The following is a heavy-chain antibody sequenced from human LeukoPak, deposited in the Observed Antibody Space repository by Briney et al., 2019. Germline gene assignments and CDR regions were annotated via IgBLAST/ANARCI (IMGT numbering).Heavy chain of an antibody. Sequence: GGSLRLSCAASGFIFSNYVMGWVRQAPGKGLELVSSINDIGIGTYYADSVKGRFTIFRDNSKNILYLQMNSLRAEDTAIYYCAKRGGGTMFAFDIWGQGTMVTVSS. D-gene: IGHD3-10*02. V-gene: IGHV3-23*01. J-gene: IGHJ3*02. CDR1: GFIFSNYV. CDR3: AKRGGGTMFAFDI. CDR2: INDIGIGT.